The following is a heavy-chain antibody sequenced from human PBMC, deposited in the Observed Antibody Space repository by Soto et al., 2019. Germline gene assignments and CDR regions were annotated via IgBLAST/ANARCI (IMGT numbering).Heavy chain of an antibody. CDR1: GYTLTELS. CDR2: FDPEDGET. J-gene: IGHJ5*02. V-gene: IGHV1-24*01. Sequence: ASVKVSCKVSGYTLTELSMHWVRQAPGKGLEWKGGFDPEDGETIYAQKFQGRVTMTEDTSTDTAYMELSSLRSEDTAVYYCATGDYSNPNWFDPWGQGTLVTVSS. D-gene: IGHD4-4*01. CDR3: ATGDYSNPNWFDP.